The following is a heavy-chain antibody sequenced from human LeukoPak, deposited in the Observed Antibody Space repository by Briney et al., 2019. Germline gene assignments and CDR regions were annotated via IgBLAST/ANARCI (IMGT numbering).Heavy chain of an antibody. V-gene: IGHV3-7*01. CDR2: IKEDGSEK. Sequence: AGGSLRLSCAASGFTFSNYWMSWVRQAPGKGLEWVAKIKEDGSEKDYMDSVKGRFTISRDNAKNSMYLQMYSLGAEDTAVYYCASSTSPGAFDIWGQGAMVTVSS. J-gene: IGHJ3*02. CDR1: GFTFSNYW. CDR3: ASSTSPGAFDI.